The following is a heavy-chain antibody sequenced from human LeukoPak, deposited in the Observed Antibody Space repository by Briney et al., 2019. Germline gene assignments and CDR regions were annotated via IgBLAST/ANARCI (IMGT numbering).Heavy chain of an antibody. Sequence: ASGKLSCKASGYTFTSHYMHWVRQAPGQGLEWMGIINPSDGSRTYAQKFQGRVTLTSDTSTSAVYMELSSLRSEDTAVHYCARDWWADYWGQGAMVTVSS. CDR1: GYTFTSHY. CDR3: ARDWWADY. CDR2: INPSDGSR. V-gene: IGHV1-46*01. J-gene: IGHJ4*02. D-gene: IGHD2-15*01.